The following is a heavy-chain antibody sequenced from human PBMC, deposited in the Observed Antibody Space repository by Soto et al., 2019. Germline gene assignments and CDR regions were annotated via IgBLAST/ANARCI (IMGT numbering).Heavy chain of an antibody. V-gene: IGHV1-18*01. CDR1: GYTFTSYG. D-gene: IGHD6-25*01. CDR3: ARDWRGLAAAWTFDY. J-gene: IGHJ4*02. Sequence: QVQLVQSGAEVKKPGASVKVSCKASGYTFTSYGISWVRQAPGQGLEWMGWISAYNGNTNYAQKLQGRVTMTTDTATDTAYMELRSLRSEDTAVYSWARDWRGLAAAWTFDYWGKGPLVTVSS. CDR2: ISAYNGNT.